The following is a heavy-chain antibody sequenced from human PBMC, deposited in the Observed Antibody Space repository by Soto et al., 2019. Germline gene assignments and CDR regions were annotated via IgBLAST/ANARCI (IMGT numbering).Heavy chain of an antibody. CDR3: TTGLSNGYYNFDY. CDR1: GFTFSSYA. CDR2: ISWNSGTT. V-gene: IGHV3-15*01. D-gene: IGHD3-22*01. Sequence: GSLRLSCAASGFTFSSYAMSWVRQAPGKGLEWVSGISWNSGTTDYAAPVKGRLTISRDDSKNTLYLRMNSLKTEDTAVYYCTTGLSNGYYNFDYWGQGTPVTVS. J-gene: IGHJ4*02.